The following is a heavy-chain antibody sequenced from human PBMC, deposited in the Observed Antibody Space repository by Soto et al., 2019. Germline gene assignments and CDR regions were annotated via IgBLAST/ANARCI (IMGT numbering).Heavy chain of an antibody. D-gene: IGHD4-17*01. CDR2: IIPIFGTA. CDR1: GGTFSSYA. V-gene: IGHV1-69*12. CDR3: AGVVGYGDSPYWYFDL. Sequence: QVQLVQSGAEVKKPGSSVKVSCKASGGTFSSYAISWVRQAPGQGLEWMGGIIPIFGTANYAQKFQGRVTITADESTSAAYMELSSLRSEDTAVYYCAGVVGYGDSPYWYFDLWGRGTLVTVSS. J-gene: IGHJ2*01.